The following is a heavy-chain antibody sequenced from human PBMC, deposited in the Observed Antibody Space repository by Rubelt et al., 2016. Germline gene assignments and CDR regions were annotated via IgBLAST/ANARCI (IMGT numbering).Heavy chain of an antibody. Sequence: EVQLVESGGGSVQPGGSLRLSCAASGFTFSTYSMNWVRQAPGKGLEWISYSSSSSSSILYADSVKGRFTISRDNAKNSLYPQMNSLRDEDTAVYYCARDTDADYFDYWGQGTLVTVSS. CDR3: ARDTDADYFDY. D-gene: IGHD2-8*02. V-gene: IGHV3-48*02. CDR1: GFTFSTYS. J-gene: IGHJ4*02. CDR2: SSSSSSSI.